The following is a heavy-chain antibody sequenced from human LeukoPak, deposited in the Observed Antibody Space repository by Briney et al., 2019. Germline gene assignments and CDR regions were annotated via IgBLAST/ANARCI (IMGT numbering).Heavy chain of an antibody. CDR3: ARGSSSYYISVFDY. V-gene: IGHV3-7*04. D-gene: IGHD3-10*01. J-gene: IGHJ4*02. CDR1: GFTFSSYW. CDR2: IKQDGSEK. Sequence: PGGSLRLSCAASGFTFSSYWMSWVRQAPGKGLEWVANIKQDGSEKYYVDSMKGRFTISRDNAKNSLYLQMNSLRAEDTAVYYSARGSSSYYISVFDYWGQGTLVTVSS.